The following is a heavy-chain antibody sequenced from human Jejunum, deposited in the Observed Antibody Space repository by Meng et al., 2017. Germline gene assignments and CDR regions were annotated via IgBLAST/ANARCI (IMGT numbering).Heavy chain of an antibody. CDR1: GFTFSTYA. CDR2: ISGGVGVP. V-gene: IGHV3-23*01. J-gene: IGHJ4*02. Sequence: GESLKISCAASGFTFSTYAFTWVRQAPGKGLEWVSSISGGVGVPYYADSLKGRLTISRDNSKNTLYLQMNSLRAEDTAMYYCAKGRFSWSYLTYFDYWGQGSLVTVSS. CDR3: AKGRFSWSYLTYFDY. D-gene: IGHD3-10*01.